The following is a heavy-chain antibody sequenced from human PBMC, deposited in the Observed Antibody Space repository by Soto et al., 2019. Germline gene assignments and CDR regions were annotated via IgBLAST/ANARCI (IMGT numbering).Heavy chain of an antibody. Sequence: QVQLVQSGAEVKKPGASVKVSCKASGYTFTGYYMHWVRQAPGQGLEWMGWINPNSGGTNYAQKFQGRVTVTRDTSLSTAYMELSRLRSDDTAVYYCARDHLRRTESTPYYYYYGMDVWGQGTTVTVSS. V-gene: IGHV1-2*02. CDR2: INPNSGGT. CDR3: ARDHLRRTESTPYYYYYGMDV. D-gene: IGHD2-15*01. CDR1: GYTFTGYY. J-gene: IGHJ6*02.